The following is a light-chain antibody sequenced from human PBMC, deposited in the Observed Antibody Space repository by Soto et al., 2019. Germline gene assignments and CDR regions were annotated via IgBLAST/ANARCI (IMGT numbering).Light chain of an antibody. CDR3: AAWDDSLNGGVV. Sequence: QSVLTQPPSASGTPGQRVTISCSGSSSNIGSNTVNWYQQLPGTAPKLLIYSKNQRPSGVPDRFSGSKAGTSASLAISGLQSEDEADYYCAAWDDSLNGGVVFGGGTQLTVL. CDR2: SKN. J-gene: IGLJ2*01. CDR1: SSNIGSNT. V-gene: IGLV1-44*01.